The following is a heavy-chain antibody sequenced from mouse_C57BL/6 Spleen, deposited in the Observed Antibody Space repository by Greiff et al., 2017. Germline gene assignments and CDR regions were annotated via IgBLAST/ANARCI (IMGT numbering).Heavy chain of an antibody. V-gene: IGHV1-69*01. J-gene: IGHJ2*01. CDR3: ARAKNYYGSSYRYFDY. Sequence: QVQLQQPGAELVMPGASVKLSCKASGYTFTSYWMHWVKQRPGPGLEWIGEIDPSDSYTNYNQKFKGKSTLTVDKSSSTAYMQLSSLTSEDSAVYYCARAKNYYGSSYRYFDYWGQGTTLTVSS. CDR2: IDPSDSYT. CDR1: GYTFTSYW. D-gene: IGHD1-1*01.